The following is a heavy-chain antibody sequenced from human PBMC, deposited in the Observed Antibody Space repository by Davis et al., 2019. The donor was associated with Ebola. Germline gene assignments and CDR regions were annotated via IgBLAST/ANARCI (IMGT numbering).Heavy chain of an antibody. D-gene: IGHD1-26*01. Sequence: SVKVSCKASGGTFSSYAISWVRQAPGQGLEWMGGIIPIFGTANYAQKFQGRVTMTRDTSTSTVYMELSSLRSEDTAVYYCARDLFSAIVGATTIDYWGQGTLVTVSS. V-gene: IGHV1-69*05. CDR1: GGTFSSYA. J-gene: IGHJ4*02. CDR2: IIPIFGTA. CDR3: ARDLFSAIVGATTIDY.